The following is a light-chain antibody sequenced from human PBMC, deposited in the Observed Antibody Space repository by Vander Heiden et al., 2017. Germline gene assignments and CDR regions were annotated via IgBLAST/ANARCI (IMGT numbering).Light chain of an antibody. CDR2: DVS. V-gene: IGLV2-14*03. J-gene: IGLJ2*01. CDR1: SSAVGSYNY. Sequence: QSPLTQPASVSGSPAQSITISCTGTSSAVGSYNYVSWYQQHPGKAPKLMIYDVSNRPSGVPNRFSGSKSGNTASLTISGLQAEDEADYYCSSYTSSSTLGVFGGGTKLTVL. CDR3: SSYTSSSTLGV.